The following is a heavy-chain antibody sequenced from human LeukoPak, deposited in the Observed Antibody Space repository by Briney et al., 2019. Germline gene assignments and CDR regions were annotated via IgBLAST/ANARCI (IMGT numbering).Heavy chain of an antibody. CDR3: ARDNAHRRLEAAGLGY. Sequence: GGSLRPSCAASGFTFSSYSMNWVRQAPGEGLEWVSYISSLSGTIYYADSVKGRFTISRDNAKNSLYLQMNSLRAEDTAVYYCARDNAHRRLEAAGLGYWGQGTLVTVSS. D-gene: IGHD6-13*01. J-gene: IGHJ4*02. CDR1: GFTFSSYS. CDR2: ISSLSGTI. V-gene: IGHV3-48*01.